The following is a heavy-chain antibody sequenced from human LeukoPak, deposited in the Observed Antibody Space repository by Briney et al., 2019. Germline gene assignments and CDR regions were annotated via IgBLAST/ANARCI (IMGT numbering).Heavy chain of an antibody. J-gene: IGHJ1*01. D-gene: IGHD6-19*01. Sequence: KASETLSLTCTVSRGSVSSGTYYWSWIRQPPGKGLEWIGYVSYSGSTNYNPSLKSRVTISVDTSKNQFSLKLSSVTAADTAVYYCARGGWYPESFQHWGQGALVTVSS. CDR2: VSYSGST. CDR3: ARGGWYPESFQH. V-gene: IGHV4-61*01. CDR1: RGSVSSGTYY.